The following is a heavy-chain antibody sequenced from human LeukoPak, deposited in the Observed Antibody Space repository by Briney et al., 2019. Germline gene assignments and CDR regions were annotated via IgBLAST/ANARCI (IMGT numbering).Heavy chain of an antibody. CDR3: ARDLATVATPYFDY. D-gene: IGHD4-23*01. CDR2: ISTTSSSI. CDR1: GFAFNSYT. V-gene: IGHV3-48*01. J-gene: IGHJ4*02. Sequence: PGGSLRLSCAASGFAFNSYTMNWVRQAPGKGLEWVSYISTTSSSISYADSVKGRFTVSRDNAKNSLYLQMNSLRADDTAVYYCARDLATVATPYFDYWGQGTLVTVSS.